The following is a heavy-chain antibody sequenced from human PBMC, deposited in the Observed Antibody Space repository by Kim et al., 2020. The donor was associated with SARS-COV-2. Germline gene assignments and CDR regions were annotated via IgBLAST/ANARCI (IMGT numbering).Heavy chain of an antibody. CDR3: ARARLEWLRFRPNYYYYGMDG. Sequence: SETLSLTCAVYGGSFSGYYWSWIRQPPGKGLEWIGEINHSGSTNYNPSLKSRGTISVDTSKNQFSLQLSSVTAADTAVNYCARARLEWLRFRPNYYYYGMDGWGQGTTVTVSS. V-gene: IGHV4-34*01. CDR1: GGSFSGYY. J-gene: IGHJ6*02. D-gene: IGHD5-12*01. CDR2: INHSGST.